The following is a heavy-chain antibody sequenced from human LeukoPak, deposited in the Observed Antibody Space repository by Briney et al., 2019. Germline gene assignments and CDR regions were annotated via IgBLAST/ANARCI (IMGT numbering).Heavy chain of an antibody. D-gene: IGHD6-13*01. V-gene: IGHV3-30*03. J-gene: IGHJ3*02. CDR2: ISYDGSNK. Sequence: PGGSLRLSCAASGFTFSSYGMHWVRQAPGKGLEWVAVISYDGSNKYYADSVKGRFTISRDNSKNTLYLQMNSLRAEDTAVYYCARGQHQSNDAFDIWGQGTMVTVSS. CDR3: ARGQHQSNDAFDI. CDR1: GFTFSSYG.